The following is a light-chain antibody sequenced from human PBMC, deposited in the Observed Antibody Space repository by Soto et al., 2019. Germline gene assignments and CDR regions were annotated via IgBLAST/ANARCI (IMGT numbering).Light chain of an antibody. Sequence: EIDVTQSSSPVSLSPEETGTLPCRASQSVSSSYLAWYQQKPGQAPRLLIYDASSWATGVPDRFSGSGSGTDFTLTISSVEPEDFAVYYCQQDVRSPRTFGQGTKVDVK. V-gene: IGKV3-20*01. CDR3: QQDVRSPRT. CDR2: DAS. J-gene: IGKJ1*01. CDR1: QSVSSSY.